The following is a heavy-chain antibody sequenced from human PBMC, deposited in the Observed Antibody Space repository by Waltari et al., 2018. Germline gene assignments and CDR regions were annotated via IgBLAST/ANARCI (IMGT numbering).Heavy chain of an antibody. CDR2: ISSSTTTI. V-gene: IGHV3-48*01. CDR1: GFTFSSYS. J-gene: IGHJ6*02. Sequence: EVQLVESGGGLIQPGGSLRLPSAASGFTFSSYSMNWVRQAPGKGLELISYISSSTTTIYYAEAVKGRFTISRDKAKSSLYLQMENLRAEDTAVYYCARDLWTHDYYHYGMDVWGQGTTVTVSS. CDR3: ARDLWTHDYYHYGMDV. D-gene: IGHD1-1*01.